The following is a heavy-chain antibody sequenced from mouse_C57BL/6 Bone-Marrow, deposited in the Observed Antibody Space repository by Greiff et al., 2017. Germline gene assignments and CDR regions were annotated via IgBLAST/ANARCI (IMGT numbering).Heavy chain of an antibody. CDR3: ARSTAVVEDWFAY. CDR2: IDPSDSET. Sequence: QVQLQQPGAELVRPGSSVKLSCKASGYTFTSYWMHWVKQRPIQGLEWIGNIDPSDSETHYNQKVKDKATLTVDKSSSTAYMLLSSLTSEDSAVYYCARSTAVVEDWFAYWGQGTLVTVSA. J-gene: IGHJ3*01. V-gene: IGHV1-52*01. CDR1: GYTFTSYW. D-gene: IGHD1-1*01.